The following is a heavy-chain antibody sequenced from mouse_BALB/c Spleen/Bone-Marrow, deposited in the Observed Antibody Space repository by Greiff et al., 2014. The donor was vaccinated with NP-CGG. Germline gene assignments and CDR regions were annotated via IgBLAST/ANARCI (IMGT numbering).Heavy chain of an antibody. V-gene: IGHV1S81*02. Sequence: QVQLQQSGAELVKPGTSVKLSCKASGYTLTTYYMYWVKQRPGQGLEWIGEINPNNGGTNFKEKFKSKATLTVDKSSSTAYMQLSSPTSEDSAVYYCTRGRTWDFDYWGQGTTLTVSS. D-gene: IGHD4-1*01. J-gene: IGHJ2*01. CDR2: INPNNGGT. CDR1: GYTLTTYY. CDR3: TRGRTWDFDY.